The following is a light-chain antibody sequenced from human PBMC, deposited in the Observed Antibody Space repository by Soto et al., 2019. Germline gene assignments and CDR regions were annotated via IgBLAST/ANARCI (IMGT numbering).Light chain of an antibody. V-gene: IGKV3D-15*01. CDR2: GAS. Sequence: EIVMTQSPATLSLSPGERATLSCRASQSVSSNLSAYQQKPGQAPRLLIYGASTRATGIPARFSGSGSGTDFTLTISSLQSEDFAVYYCQQYNNWPQWTFGQGTKVEIK. CDR3: QQYNNWPQWT. J-gene: IGKJ1*01. CDR1: QSVSSN.